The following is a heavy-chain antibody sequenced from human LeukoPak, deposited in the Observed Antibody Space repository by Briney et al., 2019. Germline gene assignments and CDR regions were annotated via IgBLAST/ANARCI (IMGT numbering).Heavy chain of an antibody. CDR1: GSTCSSYA. V-gene: IGHV1-69*13. D-gene: IGHD6-13*01. J-gene: IGHJ4*02. CDR2: IIPIFGAA. CDR3: ARDPSTIAAAGGGNY. Sequence: GAPVKVSCNSSGSTCSSYAISWFRQAPGQGLEWMGGIIPIFGAANYAQKFQGRVTITADESTSTAYMELSSLRSDDTAVYYCARDPSTIAAAGGGNYWGQGTLVTVSS.